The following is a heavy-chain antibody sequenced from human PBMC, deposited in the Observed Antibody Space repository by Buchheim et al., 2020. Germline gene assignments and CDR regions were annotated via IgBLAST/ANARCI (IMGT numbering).Heavy chain of an antibody. J-gene: IGHJ6*02. CDR2: INEDGSFM. Sequence: EVQLVESGGGLVQPGGSLRLSCAASGFTFSRQWMHWVRQAPGKGLIWVSRINEDGSFMSYADSVQGRFIISRDNAKNTLFLQMNNLRAEDTAVYYCARGSSHYGSYDYGMDVWGQGTT. CDR1: GFTFSRQW. CDR3: ARGSSHYGSYDYGMDV. D-gene: IGHD3-10*01. V-gene: IGHV3-74*01.